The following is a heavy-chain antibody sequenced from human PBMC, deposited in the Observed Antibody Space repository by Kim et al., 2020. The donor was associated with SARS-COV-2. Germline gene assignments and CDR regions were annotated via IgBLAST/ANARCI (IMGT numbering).Heavy chain of an antibody. V-gene: IGHV3-30*18. CDR3: AKLDYGSGSYGMDV. CDR2: ISYDGSNK. CDR1: GFTFSSYG. D-gene: IGHD3-10*01. Sequence: GGSLRLSCAASGFTFSSYGMHWVRQAPGKGLEWVAVISYDGSNKYYADSVKGRFTISRDNSKNTLYLQMNSLRAEDTAVYYCAKLDYGSGSYGMDVWGQGTTVTVSS. J-gene: IGHJ6*02.